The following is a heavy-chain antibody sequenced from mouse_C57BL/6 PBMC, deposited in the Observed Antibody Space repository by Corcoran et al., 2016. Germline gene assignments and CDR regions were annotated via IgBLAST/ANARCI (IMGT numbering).Heavy chain of an antibody. Sequence: QVQLQQPVAELVKPGASVKMSCKASGYTFTSYWITWVKQRPGQGLEWIGDIYPGSGSTNYNEKFKSKATLTVDTSSSTAYMQLSSLTSEDSAVYYCARWVSLGSYFDYWGQGTTLTVSS. CDR3: ARWVSLGSYFDY. CDR2: IYPGSGST. V-gene: IGHV1-55*01. CDR1: GYTFTSYW. D-gene: IGHD4-1*01. J-gene: IGHJ2*01.